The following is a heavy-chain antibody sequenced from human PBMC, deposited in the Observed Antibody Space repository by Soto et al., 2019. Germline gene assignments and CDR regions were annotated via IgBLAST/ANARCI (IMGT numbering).Heavy chain of an antibody. CDR1: GYSFTSYW. V-gene: IGHV5-10-1*01. D-gene: IGHD6-13*01. Sequence: EAQKISCXGSGYSFTSYWIGWVRQMPGKGLEWMGRIDPSDSYTNYSPSFQGHVTISADKSISTAYLQWSSLKASDTAMYYCARHVIAAAQRSGDVWGQGTTVTVSS. CDR2: IDPSDSYT. CDR3: ARHVIAAAQRSGDV. J-gene: IGHJ6*02.